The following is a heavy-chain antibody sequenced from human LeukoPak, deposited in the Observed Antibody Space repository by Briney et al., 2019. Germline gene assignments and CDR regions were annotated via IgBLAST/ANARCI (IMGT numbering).Heavy chain of an antibody. CDR3: ARDPLHLLTGSYYYYMDV. J-gene: IGHJ6*03. Sequence: GGSLRLSCAASGFTFSSYWMSWVRQAPGKELEWVANIKQDGSEKYYVDSVKGRFTISRDNAKNSLYLQMNSLRAEDTAVYYCARDPLHLLTGSYYYYMDVWGKGTTVTVSS. CDR1: GFTFSSYW. D-gene: IGHD3-9*01. CDR2: IKQDGSEK. V-gene: IGHV3-7*01.